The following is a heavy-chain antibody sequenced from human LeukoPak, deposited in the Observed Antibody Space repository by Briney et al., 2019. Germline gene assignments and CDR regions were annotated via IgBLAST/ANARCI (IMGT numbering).Heavy chain of an antibody. CDR2: MNPNSGNT. CDR3: ARRGSRDPKALWFGELSYMDV. V-gene: IGHV1-8*03. D-gene: IGHD3-10*01. J-gene: IGHJ6*03. CDR1: GYTFTSYD. Sequence: ASVKVSCKASGYTFTSYDINWVRQATGQGLEWMGWMNPNSGNTGYAQKFQGRVTITRNTSISTAYMELSSLRSDDTAVYYCARRGSRDPKALWFGELSYMDVWGKGTTVTVSS.